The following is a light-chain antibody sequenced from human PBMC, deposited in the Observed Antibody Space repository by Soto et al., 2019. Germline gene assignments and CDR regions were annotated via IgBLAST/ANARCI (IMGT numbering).Light chain of an antibody. CDR2: AAS. Sequence: DIQFTHSPSFLSASVGDRVTITCRASQGISSYLAWYQQKPGKAPKLLIYAASTLQSGVPSRFSGSGSGTEFTLTISSLQPEDFATYYCQQLNSYPLLGPGTKVDIK. CDR1: QGISSY. V-gene: IGKV1-9*01. CDR3: QQLNSYPL. J-gene: IGKJ3*01.